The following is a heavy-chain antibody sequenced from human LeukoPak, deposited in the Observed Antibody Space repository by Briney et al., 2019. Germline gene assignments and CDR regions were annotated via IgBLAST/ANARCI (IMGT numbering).Heavy chain of an antibody. CDR2: MNPNSGNT. V-gene: IGHV1-8*01. Sequence: RASVTVSCKASGYTFTSYDINWVRQATGQGLEWMGWMNPNSGNTGYAQKFQGRVTMTRNTSISTAYMELSSLRSEDTAVYYCAKNYYDSSGYPNFVGMDVWGQGTTVTVSS. D-gene: IGHD3-22*01. CDR1: GYTFTSYD. CDR3: AKNYYDSSGYPNFVGMDV. J-gene: IGHJ6*02.